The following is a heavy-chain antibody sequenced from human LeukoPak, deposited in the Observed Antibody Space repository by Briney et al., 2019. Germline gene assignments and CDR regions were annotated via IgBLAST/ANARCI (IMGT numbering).Heavy chain of an antibody. J-gene: IGHJ4*02. CDR1: GFTLSSHR. Sequence: GGSLRLSCAASGFTLSSHRMDWVRQAPGKGLEWVSSISSGSSFKDYADSVKGRFTISRDNAKNLLYLQMNSLRAEDTAVYFCAKDGGFWSDYSYFDYWGQGTQVTVSS. CDR3: AKDGGFWSDYSYFDY. D-gene: IGHD3-3*01. V-gene: IGHV3-21*06. CDR2: ISSGSSFK.